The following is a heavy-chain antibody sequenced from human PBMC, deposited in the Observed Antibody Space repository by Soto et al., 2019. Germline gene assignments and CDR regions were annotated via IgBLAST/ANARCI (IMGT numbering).Heavy chain of an antibody. D-gene: IGHD3-10*01. CDR1: GGSFRGYH. V-gene: IGHV4-34*01. CDR3: ARWVTMVRGLTANYYYYYMDV. J-gene: IGHJ6*03. CDR2: INHSGST. Sequence: QVQLQQWGAGLLKPSETLSLTCAVYGGSFRGYHWSWIRQPPGKGLEWIGEINHSGSTNYHPSLKSRVTISLDTSKNQFSLKLSSVTAADTAVYYCARWVTMVRGLTANYYYYYMDVWGKGTTVTDSS.